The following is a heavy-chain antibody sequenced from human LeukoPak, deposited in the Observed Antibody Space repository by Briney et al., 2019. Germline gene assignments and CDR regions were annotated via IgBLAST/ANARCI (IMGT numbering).Heavy chain of an antibody. J-gene: IGHJ4*02. CDR1: GGSISSYY. CDR3: ARGPGETYYYDSSGYPLDY. D-gene: IGHD3-22*01. Sequence: PSETLSFTCTVSGGSISSYYWSWIRQPPGKGLEWIGYIYYSGSTNYNPSLKSRVTISVDTSKNQFSLKLSSVTAADTAVYYCARGPGETYYYDSSGYPLDYWGQGTLVTVSS. V-gene: IGHV4-59*01. CDR2: IYYSGST.